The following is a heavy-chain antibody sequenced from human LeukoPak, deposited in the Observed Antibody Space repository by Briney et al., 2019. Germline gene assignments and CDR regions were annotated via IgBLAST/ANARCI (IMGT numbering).Heavy chain of an antibody. D-gene: IGHD2-2*01. CDR1: GGSISSSNW. Sequence: SETLSLTCAVSGGSISSSNWWSWVRQPPGKGLEWIGEIYHSGSTNYNPSLKSRVTISVDKSKNQFSLKLSSVTAADTAVYYCARASTHYQDIVVVPAAIHSYWYFDLWGRGTLVTVSS. J-gene: IGHJ2*01. V-gene: IGHV4-4*02. CDR3: ARASTHYQDIVVVPAAIHSYWYFDL. CDR2: IYHSGST.